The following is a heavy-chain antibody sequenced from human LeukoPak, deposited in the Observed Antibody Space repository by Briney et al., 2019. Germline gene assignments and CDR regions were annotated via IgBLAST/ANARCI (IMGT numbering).Heavy chain of an antibody. Sequence: PGGSLRLSCAASGFTFSSYAMSWVRQAPGKGLEWVSAISGSGFTIHYADSVKGRFTISRDNAKNSLYLQMNSLRAEDTAVYYCARGVPKTSYYYYMDVWGKGTTVTVSS. CDR1: GFTFSSYA. CDR2: ISGSGFTI. J-gene: IGHJ6*03. D-gene: IGHD4-11*01. CDR3: ARGVPKTSYYYYMDV. V-gene: IGHV3-23*01.